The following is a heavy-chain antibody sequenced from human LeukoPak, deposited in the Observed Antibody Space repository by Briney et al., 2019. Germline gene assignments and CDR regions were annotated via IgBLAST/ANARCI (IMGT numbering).Heavy chain of an antibody. CDR2: IYPNSGGT. CDR3: ARGGRLGYDAFDI. V-gene: IGHV1-2*02. Sequence: ASVKVSCKDSGYTFTGYYMHWVRQAPGPGLEWMGWIYPNSGGTNYAQKSKGRVTMTRDTPISTAYMEWSRRRPDDTAAYYCARGGRLGYDAFDIWGQGTMVTVSS. D-gene: IGHD3-9*01. J-gene: IGHJ3*02. CDR1: GYTFTGYY.